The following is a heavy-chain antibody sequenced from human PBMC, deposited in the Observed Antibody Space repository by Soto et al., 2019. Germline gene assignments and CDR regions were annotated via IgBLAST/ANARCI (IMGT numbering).Heavy chain of an antibody. CDR2: IIPIFGTA. D-gene: IGHD6-19*01. V-gene: IGHV1-69*13. CDR3: ARDTEQWLVPRYYYYGMDV. CDR1: GGTFSSYA. Sequence: SVKVSCKASGGTFSSYAISWVRQAPGQGLEWMGGIIPIFGTANYAQKFQGRVTITADESTSTAYMELSSLRSEDTAVYCCARDTEQWLVPRYYYYGMDVWGQGTTVTVSS. J-gene: IGHJ6*02.